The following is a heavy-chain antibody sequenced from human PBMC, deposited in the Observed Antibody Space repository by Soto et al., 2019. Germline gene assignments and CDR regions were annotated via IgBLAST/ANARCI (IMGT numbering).Heavy chain of an antibody. Sequence: GGSLRLSCAASGFTFSSYGMHWVRQAPGKGLEWVAVIWYDGSNKYYADSVKGRFTISRDNSKNTLYLQMNSLRSEDTAVYYCARPHGRECELFDDFDIWGQGTMVTVSS. V-gene: IGHV3-33*01. CDR3: ARPHGRECELFDDFDI. CDR1: GFTFSSYG. J-gene: IGHJ3*02. D-gene: IGHD1-26*01. CDR2: IWYDGSNK.